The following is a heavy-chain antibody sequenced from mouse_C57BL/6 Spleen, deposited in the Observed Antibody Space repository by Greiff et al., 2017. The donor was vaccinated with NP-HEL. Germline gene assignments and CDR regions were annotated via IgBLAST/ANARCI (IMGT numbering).Heavy chain of an antibody. D-gene: IGHD2-3*01. J-gene: IGHJ4*01. CDR3: ARDDGYYYYAMDY. CDR1: GFSLTSYG. Sequence: QVQLQESGPGLVAPSQSLSITCTVSGFSLTSYGVHWVRQPPGKGLEWLVVIWSDGSTTYNSALKSRLSISKDNSKSQVFLKMNSLQTDDTAMYYCARDDGYYYYAMDYWGQGTSVTVSS. V-gene: IGHV2-6*03. CDR2: IWSDGST.